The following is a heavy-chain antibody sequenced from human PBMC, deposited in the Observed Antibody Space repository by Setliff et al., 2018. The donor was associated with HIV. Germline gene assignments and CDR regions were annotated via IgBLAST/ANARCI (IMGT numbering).Heavy chain of an antibody. CDR3: TTYGSVTLSGMDV. Sequence: GGSLRLSCAASGFTFSGYSMTWVRQAPGKGLEWVSAISGSSTYIYYAAPVKGRFTISRDDSKNTLYLQMNSLKTEDTAVYYCTTYGSVTLSGMDVWGQGTTVTVSS. V-gene: IGHV3-23*01. CDR1: GFTFSGYS. J-gene: IGHJ6*02. CDR2: ISGSSTYI. D-gene: IGHD3-10*01.